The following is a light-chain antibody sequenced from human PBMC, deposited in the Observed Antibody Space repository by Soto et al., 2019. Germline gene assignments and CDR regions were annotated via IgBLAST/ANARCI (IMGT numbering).Light chain of an antibody. CDR2: DVS. CDR3: SSFTDTGTVM. J-gene: IGLJ3*02. Sequence: QSALTQPASVPGSPGQSFTIPCTGSSSDVGAYHSVSWYQQHPGKAPKLIIFDVSNRPSGVSNRFSGSKSGNTASLTISGLQAEDEADDYCSSFTDTGTVMFGGGTKLTVL. V-gene: IGLV2-14*03. CDR1: SSDVGAYHS.